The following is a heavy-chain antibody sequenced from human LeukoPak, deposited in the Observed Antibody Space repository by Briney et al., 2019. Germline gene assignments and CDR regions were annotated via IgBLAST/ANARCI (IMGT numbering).Heavy chain of an antibody. V-gene: IGHV4-39*01. CDR1: GFTFSSYSMN. D-gene: IGHD3-3*01. CDR2: IYYSGST. CDR3: ARLTAIRFLEWLPHRYFDY. Sequence: PGGSLRLSCAASGFTFSSYSMNWVRQPPGKGLEWIGSIYYSGSTYYNPSLKSRVTISVDTSKNQFSLKLSSVTAADTAVYYCARLTAIRFLEWLPHRYFDYWGQGTLVTVSS. J-gene: IGHJ4*02.